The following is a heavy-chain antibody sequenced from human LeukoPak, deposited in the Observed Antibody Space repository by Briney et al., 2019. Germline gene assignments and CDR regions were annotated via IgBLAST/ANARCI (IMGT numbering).Heavy chain of an antibody. CDR3: ARGRDSSLNWFDP. D-gene: IGHD6-13*01. V-gene: IGHV4-31*03. CDR2: IYYSGST. CDR1: GGSISSDAYF. Sequence: NPSQTLSLTCTVSGGSISSDAYFWSWIRQHPGKGLEWIGYIYYSGSTYYNPSLKSRVTISVDTSKNQFSLKLSSVTAADTAVYYCARGRDSSLNWFDPWGQGTLVTVSS. J-gene: IGHJ5*02.